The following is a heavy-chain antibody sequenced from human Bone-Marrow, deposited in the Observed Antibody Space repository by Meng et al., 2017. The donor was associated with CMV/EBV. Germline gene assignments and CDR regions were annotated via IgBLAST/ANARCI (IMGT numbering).Heavy chain of an antibody. D-gene: IGHD2-2*01. Sequence: ASVKVSCKASGCTFTGYYMHWVRQAPGQGLEWMGWINPNSGGTNYAQKFQGRVTMTRDPSIRSAYRELSRLSSDDTAVYYCATEYCSSTSCWIRSAFDIWGQGTMVSVSS. CDR1: GCTFTGYY. CDR2: INPNSGGT. CDR3: ATEYCSSTSCWIRSAFDI. J-gene: IGHJ3*02. V-gene: IGHV1-2*02.